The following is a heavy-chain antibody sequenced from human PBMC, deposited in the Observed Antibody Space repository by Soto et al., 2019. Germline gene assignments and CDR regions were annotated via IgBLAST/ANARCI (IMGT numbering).Heavy chain of an antibody. CDR2: VNTDTGNT. Sequence: ASVKVSCKASGYTFSTYAIQWVRQAPGQRLEWMGWVNTDTGNTRYSQKFQGRVTITRDTSASTAYMELSSLRSEDTAMYYCARGLGLVELGNWFDPWGRGTQVTVSS. D-gene: IGHD2-2*01. CDR1: GYTFSTYA. CDR3: ARGLGLVELGNWFDP. V-gene: IGHV1-3*04. J-gene: IGHJ5*02.